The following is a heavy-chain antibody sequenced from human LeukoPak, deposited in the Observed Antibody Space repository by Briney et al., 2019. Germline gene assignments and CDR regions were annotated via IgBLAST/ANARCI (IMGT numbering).Heavy chain of an antibody. CDR2: ISYDGSNK. V-gene: IGHV3-30-3*01. D-gene: IGHD3-10*01. CDR3: ARDSGYYFDY. CDR1: GFTFSSYA. J-gene: IGHJ4*02. Sequence: GGSLRLSCAASGFTFSSYAMHWVRQALGKGLEWVAAISYDGSNKYYADSVKGRFTISRDNSKNTLYLQMNSLRAEDTAVYYCARDSGYYFDYWGQGTLVTVSS.